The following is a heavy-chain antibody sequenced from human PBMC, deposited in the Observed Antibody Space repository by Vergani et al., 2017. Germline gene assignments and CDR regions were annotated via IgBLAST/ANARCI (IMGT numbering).Heavy chain of an antibody. D-gene: IGHD5-12*01. J-gene: IGHJ4*02. CDR3: TRQPQEGASGPPSVPT. CDR2: IYHSGST. CDR1: GYSIRNGYY. V-gene: IGHV4-38-2*01. Sequence: QVQLQESGPGLVEPSETLSLTCAVSGYSIRNGYYWGWFRRPPGKGLEWIGSIYHSGSTHYNPSLKSRVTISVDTSKNDFSLKVTSVTAADTAVYYCTRQPQEGASGPPSVPTWGQGISVIVSS.